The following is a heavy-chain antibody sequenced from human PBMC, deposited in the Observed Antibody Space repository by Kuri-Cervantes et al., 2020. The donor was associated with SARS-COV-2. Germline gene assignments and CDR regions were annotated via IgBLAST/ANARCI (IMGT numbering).Heavy chain of an antibody. J-gene: IGHJ6*03. Sequence: GSLRLSCTVSGGSISEGTTYYWAWIRQPPGKGLEWIGSIYYSGSTHYNPSLKSRVSISVDTSRNQFSLKVSSVTAADTAVYSCARQHLGYYMDVWGKGTTVTVSS. CDR1: GGSISEGTTYY. CDR3: ARQHLGYYMDV. V-gene: IGHV4-39*01. CDR2: IYYSGST.